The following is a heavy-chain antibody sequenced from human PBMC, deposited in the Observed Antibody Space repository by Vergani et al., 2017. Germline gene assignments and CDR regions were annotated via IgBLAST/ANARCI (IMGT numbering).Heavy chain of an antibody. J-gene: IGHJ5*02. CDR1: GYTFTSYA. D-gene: IGHD6-13*01. Sequence: QVQLVQSGAEVKKPGASVKVSCKASGYTFTSYAMHWVRQAPGQGLEWMGWINAGNGNTKYSQKFQGRVTITRDTSASTAYMELSSLRSEDTAVYYCARGQDLNAARPASWFDPWGQGTLVTVSS. CDR3: ARGQDLNAARPASWFDP. CDR2: INAGNGNT. V-gene: IGHV1-3*01.